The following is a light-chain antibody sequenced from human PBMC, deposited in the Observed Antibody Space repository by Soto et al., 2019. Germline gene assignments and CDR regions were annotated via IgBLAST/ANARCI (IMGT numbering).Light chain of an antibody. V-gene: IGKV3-11*01. CDR1: QSVSRY. CDR2: DAT. Sequence: EVVLTQSPATLSLSPGERSTLAFRSSQSVSRYLAWYQKKPGQAPRLVIYDATNRATGIPARFGGSGSGTDFTLTISSLEPEDFAVYYCQQRQHWPPITFGQGTRLEIK. CDR3: QQRQHWPPIT. J-gene: IGKJ5*01.